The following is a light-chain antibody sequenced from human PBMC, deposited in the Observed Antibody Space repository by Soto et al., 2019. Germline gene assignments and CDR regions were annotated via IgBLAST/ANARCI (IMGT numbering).Light chain of an antibody. CDR3: QQYNSDSRT. J-gene: IGKJ1*01. Sequence: DIPMTQSPSTLSASVGDRVTITCRASQSISTWLAWYQQKPGNAPKLLIFDASNLESGVPSRFSGSGSGTKFTLTIDSLQPDDFATYYCQQYNSDSRTFGQGTELDIK. V-gene: IGKV1-5*01. CDR1: QSISTW. CDR2: DAS.